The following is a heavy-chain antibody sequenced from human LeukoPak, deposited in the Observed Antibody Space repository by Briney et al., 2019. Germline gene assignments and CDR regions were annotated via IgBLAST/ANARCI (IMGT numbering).Heavy chain of an antibody. J-gene: IGHJ4*02. CDR2: IYTSGST. D-gene: IGHD6-19*01. CDR3: ARDDSSGWYGGLDY. V-gene: IGHV4-61*02. Sequence: SQTLSLTCTASGGSISSGSYYWSWIRQPAGKGLEWIGRIYTSGSTNYNPSLKSRVTISVDTSKNQFSLKLSSVTAADTAVYYCARDDSSGWYGGLDYWGQGTLVTVSS. CDR1: GGSISSGSYY.